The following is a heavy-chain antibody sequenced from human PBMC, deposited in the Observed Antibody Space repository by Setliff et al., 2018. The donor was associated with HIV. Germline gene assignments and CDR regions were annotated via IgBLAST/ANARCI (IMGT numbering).Heavy chain of an antibody. Sequence: PGGSLRLSCTASSSTLRDHYITWIRQAPGKGLEWVSYINVDGSATFYADSVKGRFTISKDNSKNTLYLQMNSLRAEDTAVYYCARSVIGYYYYGIDVWGQGTLVTVSS. D-gene: IGHD3-10*01. J-gene: IGHJ6*02. CDR2: INVDGSAT. CDR3: ARSVIGYYYYGIDV. CDR1: SSTLRDHY. V-gene: IGHV3-11*04.